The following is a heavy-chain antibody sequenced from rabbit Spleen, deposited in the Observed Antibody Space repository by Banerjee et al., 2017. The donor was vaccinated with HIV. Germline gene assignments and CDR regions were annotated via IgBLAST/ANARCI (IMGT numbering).Heavy chain of an antibody. Sequence: QSLEESGGDLVKPGASLTLTCTASGVSFSSNYYMCWVRQAPGKGLEWIACIDAGSGGFTYFANWAKGRFTISKTSSTTVTLQMTSLTAADTATYFCARGEHFSVGFSAFAIYLDLWGPGTLVTVS. CDR3: ARGEHFSVGFSAFAIYLDL. V-gene: IGHV1S40*01. CDR1: GVSFSSNYY. D-gene: IGHD6-1*01. J-gene: IGHJ4*01. CDR2: IDAGSGGFT.